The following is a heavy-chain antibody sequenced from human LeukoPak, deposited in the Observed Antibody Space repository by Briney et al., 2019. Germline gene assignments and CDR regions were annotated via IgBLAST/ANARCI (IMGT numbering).Heavy chain of an antibody. CDR2: IGPAGDT. Sequence: PGGSLRLSCAVSGFTVRTYDMHWVRQVPGKGLEWVSLIGPAGDTHYPDAVKGRFTISKDTSKNTLSLQMNSLRSDDSGVYYCARAFTLGIRKALWIGDSLWDQGTLVTVSS. D-gene: IGHD3-10*01. CDR3: ARAFTLGIRKALWIGDSL. CDR1: GFTVRTYD. J-gene: IGHJ4*02. V-gene: IGHV3-13*01.